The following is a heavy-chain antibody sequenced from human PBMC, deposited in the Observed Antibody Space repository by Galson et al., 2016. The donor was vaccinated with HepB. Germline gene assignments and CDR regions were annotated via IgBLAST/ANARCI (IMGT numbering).Heavy chain of an antibody. CDR1: GFSLSTTGEA. V-gene: IGHV2-5*01. Sequence: PALVKPTQTLTLTCTFSGFSLSTTGEAVGWTRQPPGKALEWLALIHWNDDKRYSPSLKSRLTITKDTSKNQVVLTVTNVDPVDTATYFCAHRRSGYCNTVNCLYFDYWGQGTLATVSS. CDR3: AHRRSGYCNTVNCLYFDY. D-gene: IGHD2-15*01. CDR2: IHWNDDK. J-gene: IGHJ4*02.